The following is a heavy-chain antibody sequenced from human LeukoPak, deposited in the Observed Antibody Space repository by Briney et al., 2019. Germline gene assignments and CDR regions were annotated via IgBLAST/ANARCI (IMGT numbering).Heavy chain of an antibody. D-gene: IGHD2-2*01. J-gene: IGHJ6*03. Sequence: PGGSLRLSCAASGFTFSDYYMSWIRQAPGKGLEWVSYISSSGSTIYYADSVKGRFTISRDNAKNSLYLQMNSLRAEDTAVYYCARWAAAIPRPYYYYMDVWGKGATVTVSS. V-gene: IGHV3-11*01. CDR1: GFTFSDYY. CDR3: ARWAAAIPRPYYYYMDV. CDR2: ISSSGSTI.